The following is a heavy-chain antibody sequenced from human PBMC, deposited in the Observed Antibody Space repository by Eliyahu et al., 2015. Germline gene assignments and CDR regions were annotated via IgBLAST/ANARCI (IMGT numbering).Heavy chain of an antibody. D-gene: IGHD3-9*01. V-gene: IGHV3-30*18. CDR3: AKYYDILSGYSPSYYGMDV. CDR1: GXXFSXYG. CDR2: XSYDGSNK. Sequence: QVQLVESGGGVVQPGRSLXLSCAAAGXXFSXYGXHWVRQAPGKGLEWVAVXSYDGSNKYYTDSVKGRFTISRDNSKNTLYLQMNSLRVEDTAVYYCAKYYDILSGYSPSYYGMDVWGQGTTVTVSS. J-gene: IGHJ6*02.